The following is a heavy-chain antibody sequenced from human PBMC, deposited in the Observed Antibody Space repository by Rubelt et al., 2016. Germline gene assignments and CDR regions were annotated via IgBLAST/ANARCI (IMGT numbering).Heavy chain of an antibody. J-gene: IGHJ4*02. D-gene: IGHD5-18*01. CDR2: IKKESDGGTT. CDR1: GFTFSNAW. Sequence: EVQLVESGGGLVKPGGSLRLSCAASGFTFSNAWMNWVRQAPGEGLEWVGRIKKESDGGTTDYAAPGKGRLTILVDDSENTLYLQMNSLKTEDTAVYYCTTEGYSYGYHGVNYWGQGTLVTVSS. CDR3: TTEGYSYGYHGVNY. V-gene: IGHV3-15*07.